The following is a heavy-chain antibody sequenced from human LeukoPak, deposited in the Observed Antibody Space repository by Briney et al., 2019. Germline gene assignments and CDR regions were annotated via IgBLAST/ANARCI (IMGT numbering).Heavy chain of an antibody. J-gene: IGHJ4*02. V-gene: IGHV3-23*01. D-gene: IGHD3-22*01. Sequence: PGGSLRLSCAASGFTFSGYAMSWVRQAPGKGLEWFSSISGSGGSTYYADSVKGRFTISRDNSKNTLYLQMNSLRDEDTAVYYCAKDSSGYYRPFDYWGQGTLVTVSS. CDR3: AKDSSGYYRPFDY. CDR1: GFTFSGYA. CDR2: ISGSGGST.